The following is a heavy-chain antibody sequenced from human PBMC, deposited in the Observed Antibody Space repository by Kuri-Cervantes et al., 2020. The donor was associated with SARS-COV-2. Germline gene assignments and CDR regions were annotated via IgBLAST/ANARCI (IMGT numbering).Heavy chain of an antibody. CDR2: IYHSGST. J-gene: IGHJ6*03. Sequence: SETLSLTCTVSGYSISSGYYWGRIRQPPGKGLEWIGSIYHSGSTYYNPSLKSRVTISVDTSKNQFSLKLSSVTAADTAVYYCASPNLDYYMDVWGKGTTVTVSS. CDR3: ASPNLDYYMDV. V-gene: IGHV4-38-2*02. CDR1: GYSISSGYY.